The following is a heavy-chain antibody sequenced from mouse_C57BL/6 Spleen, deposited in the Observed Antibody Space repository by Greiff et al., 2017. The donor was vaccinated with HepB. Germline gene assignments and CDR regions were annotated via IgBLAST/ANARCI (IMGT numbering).Heavy chain of an antibody. J-gene: IGHJ3*01. CDR3: TKDYSGSSYWFAY. V-gene: IGHV14-1*01. D-gene: IGHD1-1*01. CDR2: IDPEDGDT. Sequence: EVQLQQSGAELVRPGASVKLSCTASGFNIKDYYMHWVKQRPEQGLEWIGRIDPEDGDTEYAPKFQGKATMTADTSSNTAYLQLSSLTSEDTAVYDCTKDYSGSSYWFAYWGQGTMVTVSA. CDR1: GFNIKDYY.